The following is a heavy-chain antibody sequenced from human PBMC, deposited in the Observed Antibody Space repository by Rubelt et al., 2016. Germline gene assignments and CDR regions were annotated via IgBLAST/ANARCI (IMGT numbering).Heavy chain of an antibody. V-gene: IGHV3-11*01. J-gene: IGHJ6*02. CDR3: ARAVIAVAGIDHYYYGMDV. Sequence: YISSSGSTIYYADSVKGRFTISRDNAKNSLYLQMNSLRAEDTAVYYCARAVIAVAGIDHYYYGMDVWGQGTTVTVSS. CDR2: ISSSGSTI. D-gene: IGHD6-19*01.